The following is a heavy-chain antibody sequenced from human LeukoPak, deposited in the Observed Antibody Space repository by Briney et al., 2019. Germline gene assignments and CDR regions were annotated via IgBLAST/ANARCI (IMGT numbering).Heavy chain of an antibody. Sequence: PGGSLRLSCAASGFTFSNYWMHWVRQAPGKGLVWVSRINRDGRSTNYADSVKGRFTISRDNAKNTVFLQMNSLRAEDTAVYYCALPLRDGDFYLDYWGQGTLVTVSS. CDR1: GFTFSNYW. CDR2: INRDGRST. D-gene: IGHD4-17*01. CDR3: ALPLRDGDFYLDY. V-gene: IGHV3-74*01. J-gene: IGHJ4*02.